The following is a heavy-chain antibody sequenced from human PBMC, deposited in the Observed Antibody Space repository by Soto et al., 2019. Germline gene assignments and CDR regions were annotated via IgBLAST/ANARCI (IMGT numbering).Heavy chain of an antibody. CDR3: ARPPREGSSRPFDY. D-gene: IGHD6-6*01. J-gene: IGHJ4*02. CDR2: ISTSSSII. V-gene: IGHV3-48*02. CDR1: GFTFSSDS. Sequence: EVQLVESGGGLVQPGGSLRLSCAASGFTFSSDSMNRVRQAPGKGLEWVSYISTSSSIIYYADSLKGRFTISRDNAKNSLYLQMNSLRDEDTAVYYCARPPREGSSRPFDYWGQGTLVTVSS.